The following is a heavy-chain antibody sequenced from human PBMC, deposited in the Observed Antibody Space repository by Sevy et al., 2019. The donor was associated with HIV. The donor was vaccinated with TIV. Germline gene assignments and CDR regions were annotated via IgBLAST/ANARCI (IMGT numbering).Heavy chain of an antibody. CDR3: ARGDHYYGSGSYYTPPGYYYYGMDV. CDR1: GGSFSGYY. J-gene: IGHJ6*02. D-gene: IGHD3-10*01. CDR2: INHSGST. V-gene: IGHV4-34*01. Sequence: SETLSLTCAVYGGSFSGYYWSWIHQPPGKGLEWIGEINHSGSTNYNPSLKSRVTISVDTSKNQFSLKLSSVTAADTAVYYCARGDHYYGSGSYYTPPGYYYYGMDVWGQGTTVTVSS.